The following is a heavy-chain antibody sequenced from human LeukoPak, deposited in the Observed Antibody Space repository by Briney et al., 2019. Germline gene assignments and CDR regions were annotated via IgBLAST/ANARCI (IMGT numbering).Heavy chain of an antibody. V-gene: IGHV4-59*01. D-gene: IGHD3-22*01. CDR1: GGSISSYY. CDR3: ARRSYYDSSGYYGSLFDY. J-gene: IGHJ4*02. CDR2: IYYSGST. Sequence: SETLSLTCSVSGGSISSYYWSWIRQPPGKGLEWIGYIYYSGSTNYNPSLKSRVTISVDTSKNQFSLKLSSVTAADTAVYYCARRSYYDSSGYYGSLFDYWGQGTLVTVSS.